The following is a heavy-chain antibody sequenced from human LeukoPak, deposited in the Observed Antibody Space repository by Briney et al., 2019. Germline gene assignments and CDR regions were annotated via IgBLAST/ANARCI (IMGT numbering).Heavy chain of an antibody. Sequence: AGGSLRLSCAASGFTFSSYWMSWVRQAPGKGLEWVANIKQDGSEKYYVDSVKGRFTISRDNAKNSLYLQMNSLRAEDTAVYYCARSLAPTMVRGVISTKYYYYGMDVWGQGTTVTVSS. V-gene: IGHV3-7*01. CDR1: GFTFSSYW. D-gene: IGHD3-10*01. CDR3: ARSLAPTMVRGVISTKYYYYGMDV. J-gene: IGHJ6*02. CDR2: IKQDGSEK.